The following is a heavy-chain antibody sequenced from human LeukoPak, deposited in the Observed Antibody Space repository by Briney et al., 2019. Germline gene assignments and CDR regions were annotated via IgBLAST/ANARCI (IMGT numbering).Heavy chain of an antibody. Sequence: GASVKVSCKVSGYTPTELSMHWVRQAPGKGLGWMGGFDPEDGETIYAQKFQGRVTMTEDTSTDTTYMELSSLRSEDTAVYYCATRARSSGWYSLNWFDPWGQGTLVTVSS. CDR3: ATRARSSGWYSLNWFDP. CDR1: GYTPTELS. CDR2: FDPEDGET. J-gene: IGHJ5*02. V-gene: IGHV1-24*01. D-gene: IGHD6-19*01.